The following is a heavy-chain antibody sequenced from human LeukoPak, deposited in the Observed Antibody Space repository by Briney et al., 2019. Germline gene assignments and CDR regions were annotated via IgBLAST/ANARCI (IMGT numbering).Heavy chain of an antibody. Sequence: SETLSLTCTVSGGSISSSSYYWGWIRQPPGKGLEWIGSIYYSGSTYYKSSLKSRVTVSVGTSKNQFSLKLSSVTAADTAVYYCARYSRGGSSGWYYDYWGQGTLVTVSS. CDR2: IYYSGST. V-gene: IGHV4-39*01. D-gene: IGHD6-19*01. J-gene: IGHJ4*02. CDR1: GGSISSSSYY. CDR3: ARYSRGGSSGWYYDY.